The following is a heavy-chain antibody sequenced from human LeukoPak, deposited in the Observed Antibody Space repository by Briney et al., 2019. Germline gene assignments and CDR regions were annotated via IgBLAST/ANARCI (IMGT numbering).Heavy chain of an antibody. CDR3: ARGRTGYQLLPTKKDYSYYYMDV. J-gene: IGHJ6*03. CDR2: INHSGST. CDR1: GGSFSGYY. Sequence: SETLSPTCAVYGGSFSGYYWSWIRQPPGKGLEWIGEINHSGSTNYNPSLKSRVTISVDTSKNQFSLKLSSVTAADTAVFYCARGRTGYQLLPTKKDYSYYYMDVWGKGTTVTVSS. D-gene: IGHD2-2*01. V-gene: IGHV4-34*01.